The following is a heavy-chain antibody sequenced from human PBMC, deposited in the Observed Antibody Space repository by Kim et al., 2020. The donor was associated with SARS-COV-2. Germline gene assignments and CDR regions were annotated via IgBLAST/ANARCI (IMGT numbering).Heavy chain of an antibody. CDR3: ARVGIVPAAIAVDY. J-gene: IGHJ4*02. V-gene: IGHV4-30-2*05. Sequence: PSLGRLVTISNDTSKNQFSLKLSSVTAADTAVYFCARVGIVPAAIAVDYWGQGTLVTVSS. D-gene: IGHD2-2*01.